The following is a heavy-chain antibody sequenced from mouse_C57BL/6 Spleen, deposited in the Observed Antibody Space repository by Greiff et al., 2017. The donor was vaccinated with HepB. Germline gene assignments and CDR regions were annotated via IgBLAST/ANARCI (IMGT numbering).Heavy chain of an antibody. Sequence: VKLMESGPGLVAPSQSLSITCTVSGFSLTSYGVHWVRQPPGKGLEWLVVIWSDGSTTYNSALKSRLSISKDNSKSQVFLKMNSLQTDDTAMYYCARHPTTDGAMDYWGQGTSVTVSS. D-gene: IGHD1-1*01. CDR1: GFSLTSYG. V-gene: IGHV2-6-1*01. CDR3: ARHPTTDGAMDY. CDR2: IWSDGST. J-gene: IGHJ4*01.